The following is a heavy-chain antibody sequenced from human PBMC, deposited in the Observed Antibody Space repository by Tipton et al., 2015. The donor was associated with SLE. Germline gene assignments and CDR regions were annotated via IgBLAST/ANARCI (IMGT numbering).Heavy chain of an antibody. CDR2: ISAYNGNT. CDR3: ARVRSSSSSLAVAQGNWFDP. J-gene: IGHJ5*02. CDR1: GYTFTSYR. D-gene: IGHD6-19*01. V-gene: IGHV1-18*01. Sequence: QLVQSGGEVKKSGASVKVSCKASGYTFTSYRISWVRQAPGQGLEWMGWISAYNGNTNYAQNLQGRVTMTTDTSTSTAYMELRSLRSDDTAVYYCARVRSSSSSLAVAQGNWFDPWGQGTLVTVSS.